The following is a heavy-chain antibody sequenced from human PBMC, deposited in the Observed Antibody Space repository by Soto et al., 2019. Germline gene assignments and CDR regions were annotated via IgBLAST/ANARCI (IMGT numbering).Heavy chain of an antibody. CDR2: ISANGGSR. J-gene: IGHJ4*02. CDR3: VKGGRTTVTEFDF. CDR1: GFTFNTHA. Sequence: EVQLVESGGDLVQPGGSLRLSCSASGFTFNTHAMHWVRQAPGKGLDFVSSISANGGSRYYAESVKGRFTISRDDFKNTLYLQMSSLRAEDTAVYYCVKGGRTTVTEFDFWGQGKLVTVSS. D-gene: IGHD4-4*01. V-gene: IGHV3-64D*06.